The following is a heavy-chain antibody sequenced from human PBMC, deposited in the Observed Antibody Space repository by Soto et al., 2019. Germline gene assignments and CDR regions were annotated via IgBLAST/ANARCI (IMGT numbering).Heavy chain of an antibody. D-gene: IGHD3-10*01. CDR2: ISAYNGNT. J-gene: IGHJ4*02. Sequence: ASVKVSGKASGDTFPSFGFSWVRQAPGQGLEWLGWISAYNGNTHYAQKVRDRVTLTTDTSTNTAYMELRSLTSDDTAVYYCARDQESITDRILQYWGQGTRVTVSS. CDR3: ARDQESITDRILQY. V-gene: IGHV1-18*01. CDR1: GDTFPSFG.